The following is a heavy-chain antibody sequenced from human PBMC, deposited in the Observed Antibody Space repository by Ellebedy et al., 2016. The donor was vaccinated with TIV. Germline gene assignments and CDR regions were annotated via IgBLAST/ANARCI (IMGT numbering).Heavy chain of an antibody. CDR2: IYPGDADPGDSGT. CDR1: GYSFTSYW. V-gene: IGHV5-51*01. CDR3: AHYSMSYFDY. Sequence: GESLKISCKGSGYSFTSYWIGWVRQIPGKRLEWMGLIYPGDADPGDSGTTYSPSFQGQVTISADKSISTAYLQWSSLKASDTAMYYCAHYSMSYFDYWGQGTLVTVSS. D-gene: IGHD1-26*01. J-gene: IGHJ4*02.